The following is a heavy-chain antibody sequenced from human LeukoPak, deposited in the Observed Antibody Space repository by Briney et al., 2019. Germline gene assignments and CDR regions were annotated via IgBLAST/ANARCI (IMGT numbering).Heavy chain of an antibody. J-gene: IGHJ3*02. CDR1: GYTFTGYY. V-gene: IGHV1-2*02. D-gene: IGHD4-23*01. CDR2: INPNSGGT. Sequence: ASVKVSCKASGYTFTGYYVHWVRQAPGQGLEWMGWINPNSGGTNYAQKFQGRVTMTRDTSISTAYMELSRLRSDDTAVYYCARDNSAKGAFDIWGQGTMVTVSS. CDR3: ARDNSAKGAFDI.